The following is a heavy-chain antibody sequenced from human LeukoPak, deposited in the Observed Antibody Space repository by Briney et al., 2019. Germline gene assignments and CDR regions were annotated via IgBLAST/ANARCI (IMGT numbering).Heavy chain of an antibody. Sequence: GGSLRLSCVVSGFTLRSYNMHWVRQAPGEGLEWVSYISTSSYYIYYADSVKGRFTISRDDAKNSLYLQMNSLRDEDTALYYCARDASGSSTGLIDSWGQGTLVTVSS. CDR1: GFTLRSYN. CDR3: ARDASGSSTGLIDS. J-gene: IGHJ4*02. D-gene: IGHD1-26*01. V-gene: IGHV3-21*01. CDR2: ISTSSYYI.